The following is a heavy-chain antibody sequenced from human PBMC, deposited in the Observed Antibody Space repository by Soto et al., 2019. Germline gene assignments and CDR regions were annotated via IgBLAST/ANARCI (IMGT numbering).Heavy chain of an antibody. CDR2: ISSDGDIT. CDR1: GFTFSEYS. CDR3: AKDLGGVVYYYDSSGHL. D-gene: IGHD3-22*01. V-gene: IGHV3-64*04. Sequence: GGSLRLSCSASGFTFSEYSMHWVRQAPGKGLQYVSTISSDGDITYYADSVKGRFTISRDNSKNTLYLQMNSLRAEDTAVYYCAKDLGGVVYYYDSSGHLWGQGTLVTVSS. J-gene: IGHJ5*02.